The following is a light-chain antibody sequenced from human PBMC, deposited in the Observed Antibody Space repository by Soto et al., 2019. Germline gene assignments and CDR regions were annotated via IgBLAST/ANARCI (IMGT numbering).Light chain of an antibody. Sequence: EIVLTQSPGTLSLSPGERATLSCRASQSISVTYLAWYQQKPGRAPRILIYGASNRATGIPDRFSGSGSGTDFTLTISSLEPEDFAVYYCQHYGISPPWTFGQGTKVDIK. J-gene: IGKJ1*01. CDR1: QSISVTY. CDR2: GAS. V-gene: IGKV3-20*01. CDR3: QHYGISPPWT.